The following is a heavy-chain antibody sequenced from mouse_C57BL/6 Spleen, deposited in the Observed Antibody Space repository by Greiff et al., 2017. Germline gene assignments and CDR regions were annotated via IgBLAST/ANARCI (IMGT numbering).Heavy chain of an antibody. Sequence: QVTLKESGPGILQSSQTLSLTCSFSGFSLSTSGMGVSWIRQPSGKGLEWLAHIYWDDDKRYNPSLKSQLTISKATARNQVFLKSTTVDTAVTATYYCARTGYCSSWDAMDYWGQGTSVTVSS. CDR3: ARTGYCSSWDAMDY. V-gene: IGHV8-12*01. CDR2: IYWDDDK. D-gene: IGHD1-1*01. CDR1: GFSLSTSGMG. J-gene: IGHJ4*01.